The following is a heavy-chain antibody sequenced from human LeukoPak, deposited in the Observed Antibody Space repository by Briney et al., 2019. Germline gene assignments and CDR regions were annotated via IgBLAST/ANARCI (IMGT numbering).Heavy chain of an antibody. CDR2: IYYSGST. CDR1: GGSISSYY. D-gene: IGHD2-15*01. V-gene: IGHV4-59*08. J-gene: IGHJ5*02. CDR3: ARNIVVVVAATGWFDP. Sequence: ASETLSLTCTVSGGSISSYYWSWIRQPPGKGLEWIGYIYYSGSTNYNPSLKSRVTISVDTSKNQFSLKLSSVTAADTAVYYCARNIVVVVAATGWFDPWGQGTLVTVSS.